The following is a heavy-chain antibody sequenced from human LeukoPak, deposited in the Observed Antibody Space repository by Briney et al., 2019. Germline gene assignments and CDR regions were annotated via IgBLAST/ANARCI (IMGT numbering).Heavy chain of an antibody. CDR2: ISYDGSNK. Sequence: GGSLRLSCAASGFTFSSYAMHWVRQAPGKGLEWVAVISYDGSNKYYADSVKGRFTISRDNSKNTLYLQMNSLRAEDTAVYYCARTTYYDDTRDYYLDYWGQGTLVTVSS. V-gene: IGHV3-30*04. CDR3: ARTTYYDDTRDYYLDY. D-gene: IGHD3-22*01. J-gene: IGHJ4*02. CDR1: GFTFSSYA.